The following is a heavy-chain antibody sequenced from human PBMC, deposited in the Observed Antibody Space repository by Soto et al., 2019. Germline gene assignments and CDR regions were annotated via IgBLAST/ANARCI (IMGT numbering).Heavy chain of an antibody. J-gene: IGHJ5*02. Sequence: VRQMPGKGLEWMGSIYPGDSDTRYSPSFQGQVTISADKSISTAYLQWSSLKASDTAMYYCARRAYGYDSYWFDPWGQGTLVTVSS. V-gene: IGHV5-51*01. D-gene: IGHD5-12*01. CDR3: ARRAYGYDSYWFDP. CDR2: IYPGDSDT.